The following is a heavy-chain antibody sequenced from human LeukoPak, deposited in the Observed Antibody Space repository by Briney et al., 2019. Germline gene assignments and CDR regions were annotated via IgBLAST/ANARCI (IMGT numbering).Heavy chain of an antibody. Sequence: PSETLSLTCAVYGGSFSGYYWSWIRQPPGKGLEWIGEINHSGSTNYNPSLKSRVTISVDTSKNQFSLKLSSVTAADTAVYYCASTVRYDILTGYFRAGDDAFDIWGQGTMVTVSS. V-gene: IGHV4-34*01. D-gene: IGHD3-9*01. J-gene: IGHJ3*02. CDR1: GGSFSGYY. CDR3: ASTVRYDILTGYFRAGDDAFDI. CDR2: INHSGST.